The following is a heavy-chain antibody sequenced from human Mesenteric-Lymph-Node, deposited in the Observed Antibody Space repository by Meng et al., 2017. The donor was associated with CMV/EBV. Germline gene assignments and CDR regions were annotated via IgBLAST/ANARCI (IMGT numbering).Heavy chain of an antibody. D-gene: IGHD3-10*01. J-gene: IGHJ6*02. CDR3: ARQFWIRGWGMDV. V-gene: IGHV5-51*01. CDR2: IYPGDSDT. CDR1: GYRFTNYW. Sequence: KGSGYRFTNYWIAWVRQMPGKGLEWMGIIYPGDSDTSYSPSFQGQVTISADKSINTAYLQWSSLKAPDTAMYYCARQFWIRGWGMDVWGQGTTVTVSS.